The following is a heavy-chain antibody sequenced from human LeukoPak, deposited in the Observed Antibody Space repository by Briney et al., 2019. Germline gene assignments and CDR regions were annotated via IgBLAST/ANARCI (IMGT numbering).Heavy chain of an antibody. CDR1: GFSFSSYA. CDR3: AKDRPNGMDV. V-gene: IGHV3-23*01. Sequence: GGSLRLSCGASGFSFSSYAMSWVRQAPGKGMEWVSGINGAGDGKYYADSVKGRFTISRDNSKNTLYLQMNSLRAEDTALYYCAKDRPNGMDVWGQGPTVTVSS. J-gene: IGHJ6*02. CDR2: INGAGDGK.